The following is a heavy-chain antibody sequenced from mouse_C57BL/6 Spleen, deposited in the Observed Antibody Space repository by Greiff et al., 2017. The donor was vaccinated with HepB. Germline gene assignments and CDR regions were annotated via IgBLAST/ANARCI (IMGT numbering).Heavy chain of an antibody. Sequence: KESCKASGYTFTSYWMQWVKQRPGQGLEWIGEIDPSDSYTNYNQKFKGKATLTVDTSSSTAYMQLSSLTSEDSAVYYCARWTGSYFDYWGQGTTLTVSS. CDR3: ARWTGSYFDY. V-gene: IGHV1-50*01. CDR2: IDPSDSYT. J-gene: IGHJ2*01. D-gene: IGHD4-1*01. CDR1: GYTFTSYW.